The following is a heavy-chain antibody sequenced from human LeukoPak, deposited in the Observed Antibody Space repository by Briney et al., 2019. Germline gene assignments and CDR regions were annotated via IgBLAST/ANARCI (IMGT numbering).Heavy chain of an antibody. CDR2: MNPNSGNT. CDR3: ARGRARQQPPLVY. D-gene: IGHD6-13*01. CDR1: GYTFTSYD. V-gene: IGHV1-8*01. Sequence: ASVKVSCKASGYTFTSYDINWVRQATGQGLEWMGWMNPNSGNTGYAQKFQGRVTMTRNTSISTAYTELSSLRSEDTAVYYCARGRARQQPPLVYWGQGTLVTVSS. J-gene: IGHJ4*02.